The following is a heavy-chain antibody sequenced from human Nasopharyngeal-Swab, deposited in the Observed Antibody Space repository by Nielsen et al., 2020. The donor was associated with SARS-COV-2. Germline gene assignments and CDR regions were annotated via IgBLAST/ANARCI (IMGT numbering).Heavy chain of an antibody. CDR2: ISSGSNTI. J-gene: IGHJ4*02. Sequence: GESLKISCAASGFTFSSYSMNWVRQAPGKGLEWVSYISSGSNTIYYADSVKGRFTISRDEAQNSLYLQMNSLRDEDTAVYYCARASKMGAAAGLHPFGNWGQGTLVTVSP. V-gene: IGHV3-48*02. CDR1: GFTFSSYS. CDR3: ARASKMGAAAGLHPFGN. D-gene: IGHD6-13*01.